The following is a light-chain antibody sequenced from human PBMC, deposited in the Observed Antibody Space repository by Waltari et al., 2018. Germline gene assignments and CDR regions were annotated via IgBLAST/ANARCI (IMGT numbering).Light chain of an antibody. J-gene: IGLJ2*01. CDR3: GSYTSSDTWI. V-gene: IGLV2-14*03. CDR1: SDDVGGYDY. CDR2: YVS. Sequence: QSALTQPASVSGSPGQSITISCTGTSDDVGGYDYVSWYQHHPGKAPKLIIYYVSDRPSWVSNRFSGSRSANTASLAISGLQAEDEAHYYCGSYTSSDTWIFGGGTKLTVL.